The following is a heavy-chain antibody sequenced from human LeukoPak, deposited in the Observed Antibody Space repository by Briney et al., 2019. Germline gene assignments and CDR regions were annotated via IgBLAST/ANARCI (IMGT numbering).Heavy chain of an antibody. Sequence: WASVKVSCKVSGYTLTELSMHWVRQAPGKGLEWVGGFDPEDGETIYAQKFQGRFTMTEDTSTDTAYMELSSLRSEDTAVYYCATMGGCCSSTTSRSLYGLFFYSSGSQLKDWFDPWGQGTLVTVSS. CDR3: ATMGGCCSSTTSRSLYGLFFYSSGSQLKDWFDP. CDR1: GYTLTELS. J-gene: IGHJ5*02. CDR2: FDPEDGET. D-gene: IGHD2-2*01. V-gene: IGHV1-24*01.